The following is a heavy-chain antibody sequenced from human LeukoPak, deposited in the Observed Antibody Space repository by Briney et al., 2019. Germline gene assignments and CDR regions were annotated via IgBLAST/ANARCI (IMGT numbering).Heavy chain of an antibody. V-gene: IGHV4-59*08. CDR2: IYYSGST. J-gene: IGHJ5*02. CDR1: GGSISSYY. D-gene: IGHD6-13*01. Sequence: SETLSLTCTVSGGSISSYYWSWIRQPPGKGLEWIGYIYYSGSTKYNPSLKSRVTISVDTSKNQFSLKLSSVTAADTAVYYCARQKRYSSSWYELDWFDPWGQGTLVTVSS. CDR3: ARQKRYSSSWYELDWFDP.